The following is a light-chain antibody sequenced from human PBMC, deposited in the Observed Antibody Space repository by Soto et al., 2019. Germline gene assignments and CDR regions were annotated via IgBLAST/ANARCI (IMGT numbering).Light chain of an antibody. Sequence: QSALTQPPSASGSPGMSVTLSCSGTDNDVGRYDYVSWYQQHPGKAPKLLIYEVSKRPSGVPDRFSASKSGNTASLTVSGLQGEDEAVYYCMSYVGGNSVAFGGGTKLTVL. CDR1: DNDVGRYDY. V-gene: IGLV2-8*01. CDR2: EVS. J-gene: IGLJ2*01. CDR3: MSYVGGNSVA.